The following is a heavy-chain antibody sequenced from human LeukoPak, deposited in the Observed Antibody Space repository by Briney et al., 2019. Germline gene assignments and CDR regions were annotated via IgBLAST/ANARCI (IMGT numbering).Heavy chain of an antibody. D-gene: IGHD1-7*01. CDR3: ARGTTGTTAFFYFVY. Sequence: SVKVSCKASVGTFSSYTISWVRQAPGQGLEWMGRIIPILGIANYAQKFQGRVTITADKSTSTAYMELSSLRSEDTAVYYCARGTTGTTAFFYFVYWGQGTLVTVSS. CDR2: IIPILGIA. CDR1: VGTFSSYT. V-gene: IGHV1-69*02. J-gene: IGHJ4*02.